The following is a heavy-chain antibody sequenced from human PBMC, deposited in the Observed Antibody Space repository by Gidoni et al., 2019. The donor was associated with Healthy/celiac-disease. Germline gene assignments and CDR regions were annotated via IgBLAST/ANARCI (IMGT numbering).Heavy chain of an antibody. D-gene: IGHD3-10*01. CDR1: GGSISSSSYT. CDR2: LYYSGST. CDR3: ASRYYYGSGSYDDY. Sequence: QLQLQESGPGLVKPSETLSLTCTVSGGSISSSSYTWGWVRQPPGKGLEWIGSLYYSGSTYYNPSLKSRITISVDTSKNHFSLKLSSVTAADTALYYCASRYYYGSGSYDDYWGQGTLVTVSS. J-gene: IGHJ4*02. V-gene: IGHV4-39*02.